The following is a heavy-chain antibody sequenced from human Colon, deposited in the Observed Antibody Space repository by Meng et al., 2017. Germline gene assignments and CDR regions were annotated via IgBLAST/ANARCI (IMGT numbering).Heavy chain of an antibody. D-gene: IGHD3-3*01. Sequence: GGSLRLSCAASGFTFSSFGMHWVRQAPGKGLEWVAVICYDGSNEDYTDSVTGRFTISRDNSKNTLYLQMNSLRAEDTAVYYCARDRRSPYSYYGMDVWGQGTTVTVSS. J-gene: IGHJ6*02. CDR3: ARDRRSPYSYYGMDV. CDR1: GFTFSSFG. V-gene: IGHV3-33*01. CDR2: ICYDGSNE.